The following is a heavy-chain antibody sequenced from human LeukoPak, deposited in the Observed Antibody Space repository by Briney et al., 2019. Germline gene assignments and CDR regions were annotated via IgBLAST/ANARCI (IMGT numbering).Heavy chain of an antibody. CDR3: ARSNYAYTYYYYYMDV. D-gene: IGHD5-24*01. J-gene: IGHJ6*03. Sequence: SETLSLTCTVSGGFISSSNYYWGWIRQPPGKGLEWIGSIYYSGSTYYNPSLKSRVTISVDTSKNQFSLKLSSLTAADTAVYYCARSNYAYTYYYYYMDVWGKGTTVTVSS. CDR2: IYYSGST. V-gene: IGHV4-39*01. CDR1: GGFISSSNYY.